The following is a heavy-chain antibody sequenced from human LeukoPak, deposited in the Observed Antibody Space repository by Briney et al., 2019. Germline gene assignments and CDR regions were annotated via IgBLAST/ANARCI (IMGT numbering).Heavy chain of an antibody. CDR3: AKDSRVAAGGTYYYYYYMDV. Sequence: SETLSLTCTVSGGPISSYYWSWIRQPPGKGLEWIVYIYYSGGTNYNPSLKSRVTISVDTSKNQFSLKLSSVAAADTAVYYCAKDSRVAAGGTYYYYYYMDVWGKGTTVTISS. D-gene: IGHD6-13*01. V-gene: IGHV4-59*01. J-gene: IGHJ6*03. CDR1: GGPISSYY. CDR2: IYYSGGT.